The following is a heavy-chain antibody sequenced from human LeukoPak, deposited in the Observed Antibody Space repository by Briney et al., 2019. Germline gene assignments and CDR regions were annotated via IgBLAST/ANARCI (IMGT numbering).Heavy chain of an antibody. CDR1: GFTFSTYN. V-gene: IGHV3-21*01. CDR3: ARVGYSSGWYVGQGNFDC. CDR2: IGSSSDYI. J-gene: IGHJ4*02. D-gene: IGHD6-19*01. Sequence: GGSLRLSCAASGFTFSTYNMNWVRQAPGKGLEWVSSIGSSSDYIYYADSVKGRFTISRDNAKNSLYLQMNSLRAEDTAVYYCARVGYSSGWYVGQGNFDCWGQGTLVTVSP.